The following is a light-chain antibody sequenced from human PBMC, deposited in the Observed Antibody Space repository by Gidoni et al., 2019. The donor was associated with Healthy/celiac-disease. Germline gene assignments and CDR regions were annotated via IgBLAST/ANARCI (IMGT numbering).Light chain of an antibody. Sequence: EIVLTQSPATLSLSPGESATLSCRASQSVSSYLAWYQHKPGQAPRLLIYDASNRATGIPARFSGSGSGTDFTLTISSLEPEDFAVYYCQQRSNWPPTFGPGTKVDIK. J-gene: IGKJ3*01. CDR2: DAS. CDR1: QSVSSY. CDR3: QQRSNWPPT. V-gene: IGKV3-11*01.